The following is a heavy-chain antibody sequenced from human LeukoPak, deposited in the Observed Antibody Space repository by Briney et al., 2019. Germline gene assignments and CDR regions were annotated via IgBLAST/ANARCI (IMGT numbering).Heavy chain of an antibody. V-gene: IGHV5-51*01. CDR2: IYPGDSDT. D-gene: IGHD2-15*01. Sequence: GESLKISCKGSGYSFSSYWIGLVRQIPGKGLEWMGIIYPGDSDTRYSPSFQGQVTISADKSISTAYLQWSSLKASDTAMYYCARLWKISGSGEFDYWGQGTLVTVSS. CDR3: ARLWKISGSGEFDY. J-gene: IGHJ4*02. CDR1: GYSFSSYW.